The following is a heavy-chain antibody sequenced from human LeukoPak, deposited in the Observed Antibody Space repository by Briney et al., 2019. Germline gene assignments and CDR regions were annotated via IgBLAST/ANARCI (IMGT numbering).Heavy chain of an antibody. J-gene: IGHJ4*02. Sequence: GGSPRLSCAASGFTFSSYGMHWVRQAPGKGLEWVAVISYDGSNKYYADSVKGRFTVSRDNSKNTLYLQMNSLRAEDTAMYYCASTVTTSLVGYWGQGTLVTVSS. D-gene: IGHD4-17*01. CDR2: ISYDGSNK. CDR3: ASTVTTSLVGY. CDR1: GFTFSSYG. V-gene: IGHV3-30*03.